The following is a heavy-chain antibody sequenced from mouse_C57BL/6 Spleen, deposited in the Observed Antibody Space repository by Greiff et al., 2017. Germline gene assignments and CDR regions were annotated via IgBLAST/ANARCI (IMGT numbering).Heavy chain of an antibody. CDR1: GYTFTSYW. V-gene: IGHV1-50*01. CDR2: IDPSDSYT. J-gene: IGHJ4*01. D-gene: IGHD2-2*01. Sequence: QVQLQQPGAELVKPGASVKLSCKASGYTFTSYWMQWVKQRPGQGLEWIGEIDPSDSYTNYNQKFKGKATLTVDTSSSTAYMQLSSLTSEDSAVYYCVWLRPSMDYWGQGTSVTVSS. CDR3: VWLRPSMDY.